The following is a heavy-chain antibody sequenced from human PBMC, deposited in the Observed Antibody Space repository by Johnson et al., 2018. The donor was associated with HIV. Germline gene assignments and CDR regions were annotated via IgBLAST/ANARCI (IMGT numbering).Heavy chain of an antibody. CDR3: ARGADMLPGYPNAFDI. J-gene: IGHJ3*02. Sequence: VQLVESGGGLVQPGGSLRLSCAASGFTFSSYAMSWVRQAPGKGLEWVSDISGSGGSTYYADSVKGRFTITRDNSKNTLYLQMNSLRAEDTAVYYCARGADMLPGYPNAFDIWGQGTMVTVSS. V-gene: IGHV3-23*04. CDR2: ISGSGGST. CDR1: GFTFSSYA. D-gene: IGHD3-9*01.